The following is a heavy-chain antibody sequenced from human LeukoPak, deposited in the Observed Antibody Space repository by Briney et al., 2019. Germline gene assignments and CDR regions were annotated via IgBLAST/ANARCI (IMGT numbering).Heavy chain of an antibody. Sequence: GSLRLSCAASGFTVSSNYISWVRQAPGKGLEWVSVIYSGGNTYYADSVKGRFTISRDNSKNTPYLQMNSLRAEDTAVYYCARRGSPGKHFDYWGQGTLVTVSS. J-gene: IGHJ4*02. CDR1: GFTVSSNY. D-gene: IGHD1-14*01. CDR2: IYSGGNT. CDR3: ARRGSPGKHFDY. V-gene: IGHV3-66*01.